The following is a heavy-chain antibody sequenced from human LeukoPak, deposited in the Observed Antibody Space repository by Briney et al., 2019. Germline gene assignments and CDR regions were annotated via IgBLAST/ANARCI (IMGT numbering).Heavy chain of an antibody. D-gene: IGHD1-7*01. V-gene: IGHV3-74*01. CDR1: GFTLGHYW. J-gene: IGHJ4*02. CDR3: ARVTSLTGTIFDS. Sequence: GGSPRLSCVASGFTLGHYWVHWVRQAPGKGLVWVSRISRDARTTNYADSVKGRFTVSRDNAKNTLYLQMSSLRVEDTAVYYCARVTSLTGTIFDSWGQGTLVTVSS. CDR2: ISRDARTT.